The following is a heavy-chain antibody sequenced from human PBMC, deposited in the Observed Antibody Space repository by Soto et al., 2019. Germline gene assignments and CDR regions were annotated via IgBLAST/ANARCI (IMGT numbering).Heavy chain of an antibody. CDR3: ARTGSGSYYTPNLNNWFDP. V-gene: IGHV4-31*03. CDR1: GASVSTGVYY. D-gene: IGHD3-10*01. Sequence: SETLSLTCTVSGASVSTGVYYWTWIRQHPGRGLEWIGYIDNSGSTYYNPSLTGRVDISVDTSKNQFSLNLQSLTAADTAVYYCARTGSGSYYTPNLNNWFDPWGQGTLVTVSS. J-gene: IGHJ5*02. CDR2: IDNSGST.